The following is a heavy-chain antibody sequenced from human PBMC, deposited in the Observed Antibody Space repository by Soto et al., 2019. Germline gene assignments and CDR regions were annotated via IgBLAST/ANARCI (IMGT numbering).Heavy chain of an antibody. Sequence: QVQLVQSGAEVKRPGSSVKVSCKASGDTFNFYSINWVRQAPGLGLEWMGRVNPIVSMSNYAQKFQCRVTITADKSTSTDYMELSSLRSEDTAIYYCASSYGSGYRAFDYWGQGALVTVSS. CDR2: VNPIVSMS. CDR1: GDTFNFYS. J-gene: IGHJ4*02. V-gene: IGHV1-69*02. D-gene: IGHD3-10*01. CDR3: ASSYGSGYRAFDY.